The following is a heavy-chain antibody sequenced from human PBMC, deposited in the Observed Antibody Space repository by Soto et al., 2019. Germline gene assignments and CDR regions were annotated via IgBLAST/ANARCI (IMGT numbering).Heavy chain of an antibody. D-gene: IGHD2-2*01. CDR1: GYTFTSYA. Sequence: ASVKIPCKASGYTFTSYAMHWVRQAPGQRLEWMGWINAGNGNTKYSQKLQGRVTINRDTSASTAYMELSSLRSEDTAVYYCARVGYCSSTSCYPYYYGMDVWGEGTTVTVS. CDR3: ARVGYCSSTSCYPYYYGMDV. V-gene: IGHV1-3*01. J-gene: IGHJ6*02. CDR2: INAGNGNT.